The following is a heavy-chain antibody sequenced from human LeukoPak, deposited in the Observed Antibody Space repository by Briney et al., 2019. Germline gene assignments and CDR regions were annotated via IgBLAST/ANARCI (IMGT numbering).Heavy chain of an antibody. D-gene: IGHD6-19*01. CDR2: INPSGGST. CDR1: GYTFTGYN. J-gene: IGHJ4*02. V-gene: IGHV1-46*01. Sequence: ASVKVSCKASGYTFTGYNMHWVRQAPGQGLEWMGVINPSGGSTTYRQEFQGRVTMTRDTSTSTVYMELSSLKSEDTAVYYCARENRETGYRSDRNFDYWGQGTLVTVSS. CDR3: ARENRETGYRSDRNFDY.